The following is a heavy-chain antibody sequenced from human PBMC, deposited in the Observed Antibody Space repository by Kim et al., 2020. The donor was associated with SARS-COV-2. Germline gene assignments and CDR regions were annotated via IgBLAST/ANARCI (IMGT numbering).Heavy chain of an antibody. CDR1: GFTFSSYA. D-gene: IGHD3-22*01. J-gene: IGHJ6*02. CDR2: ISGSGGST. CDR3: AKSIRPDSSGYYSYYYYYYGMDV. V-gene: IGHV3-23*01. Sequence: GGSLRLSCAASGFTFSSYAMSWVRQAPGKGLEWVSAISGSGGSTYYADSVKGRFTISRDNSKNTLYLQMNSLRAEDTAVYYCAKSIRPDSSGYYSYYYYYYGMDVWGQGTTVTVSS.